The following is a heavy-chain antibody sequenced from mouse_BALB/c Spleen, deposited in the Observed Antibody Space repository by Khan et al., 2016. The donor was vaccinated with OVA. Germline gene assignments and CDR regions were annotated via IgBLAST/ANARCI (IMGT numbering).Heavy chain of an antibody. CDR1: GYTFTTYW. D-gene: IGHD2-1*01. Sequence: VQLQQSGAELAKPGASVKMSCKTSGYTFTTYWMHWVKQRPGQGLDWIGYINPSTGYTEYNQKFKDKATLTADKSSSTAYLQLNSLTSEDAAVXYCARRGVYGIFAYWGQGTLVTVSA. CDR3: ARRGVYGIFAY. V-gene: IGHV1-7*01. J-gene: IGHJ3*01. CDR2: INPSTGYT.